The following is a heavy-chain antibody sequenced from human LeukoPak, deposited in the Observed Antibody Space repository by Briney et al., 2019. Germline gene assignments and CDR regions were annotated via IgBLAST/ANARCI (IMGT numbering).Heavy chain of an antibody. D-gene: IGHD6-13*01. CDR2: INHSGST. CDR1: GGSISSYY. J-gene: IGHJ6*03. V-gene: IGHV4-34*01. Sequence: SETLSLTCTVSGGSISSYYWSWIRQPPGKGLEWIAEINHSGSTYYNQSLKSRVTISVDTSKNQFSLQLSSVTAADTAVYYCARGSRARGDSSSWTRRGYGYYYYMDVWGKGTTVTVSS. CDR3: ARGSRARGDSSSWTRRGYGYYYYMDV.